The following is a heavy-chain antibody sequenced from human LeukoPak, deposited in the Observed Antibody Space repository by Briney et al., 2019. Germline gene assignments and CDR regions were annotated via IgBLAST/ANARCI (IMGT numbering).Heavy chain of an antibody. CDR2: IYYSGST. Sequence: TSETLSLTCTVSGGSISSYYWSWIRQPPGKGLEWIGYIYYSGSTNYNPSLKSRVTISVDTSKNQFSLKLSSVTAADTAVYYCARGATVTTWTYFDYWGQGTLVTVSS. J-gene: IGHJ4*02. V-gene: IGHV4-59*01. CDR3: ARGATVTTWTYFDY. D-gene: IGHD4-17*01. CDR1: GGSISSYY.